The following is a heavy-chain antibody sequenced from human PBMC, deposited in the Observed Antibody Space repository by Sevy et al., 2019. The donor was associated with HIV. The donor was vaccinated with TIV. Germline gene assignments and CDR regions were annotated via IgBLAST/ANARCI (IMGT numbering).Heavy chain of an antibody. V-gene: IGHV3-13*05. D-gene: IGHD3-10*01. Sequence: GGSLRLSCAASGFTFSSYDMHWVRQATGKGLEWVSAIGTAGDPYYPGSVKGRFTISGEKAKNSLYLQMNSLRAGETAVYYCARRGMVRGVSVYGMDVWGLGTTVTVSS. J-gene: IGHJ6*02. CDR1: GFTFSSYD. CDR3: ARRGMVRGVSVYGMDV. CDR2: IGTAGDP.